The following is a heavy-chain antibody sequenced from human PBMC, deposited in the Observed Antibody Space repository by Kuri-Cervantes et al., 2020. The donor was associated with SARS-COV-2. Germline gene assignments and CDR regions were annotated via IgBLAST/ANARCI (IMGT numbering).Heavy chain of an antibody. J-gene: IGHJ4*02. CDR1: GFTFSSYE. CDR3: GRRGYDFWSGFPDY. D-gene: IGHD3-3*01. Sequence: LSLTCAASGFTFSSYEMNWVRQAPGKGLEWVSGISWNSGSIGYADSVKGRFTSSRDNAKNSLYLQMNSLRAGDTAVYYCGRRGYDFWSGFPDYWGQGTLVTVSS. V-gene: IGHV3-48*03. CDR2: ISWNSGSI.